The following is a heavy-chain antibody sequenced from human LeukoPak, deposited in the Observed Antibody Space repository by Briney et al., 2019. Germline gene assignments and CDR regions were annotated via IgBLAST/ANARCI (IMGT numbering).Heavy chain of an antibody. V-gene: IGHV1-2*02. Sequence: VASVKVSCKASGYTFTGYYMHWVRQAPGQGLEWMGWINPNSGGTNYAQKFQGRVTMTRDTSISTAYMELSRLRSDDTAVYYCARVPAGVVVAATHFDYWGQGTLVTVSS. CDR2: INPNSGGT. CDR3: ARVPAGVVVAATHFDY. J-gene: IGHJ4*02. D-gene: IGHD2-15*01. CDR1: GYTFTGYY.